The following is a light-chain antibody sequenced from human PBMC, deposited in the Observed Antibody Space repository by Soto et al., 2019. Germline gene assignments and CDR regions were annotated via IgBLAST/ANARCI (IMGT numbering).Light chain of an antibody. Sequence: QSVLTQSPSVSGAPGQRVTISCTGGSSNIGAGYDVHWYRQFPGTAPKLLVYGNSNRPSGISDRFSASKSGSSASLAITGLQAEDEDDYYCQSYDTSLRAWVFGGGTKLTVL. CDR3: QSYDTSLRAWV. V-gene: IGLV1-40*01. J-gene: IGLJ3*02. CDR1: SSNIGAGYD. CDR2: GNS.